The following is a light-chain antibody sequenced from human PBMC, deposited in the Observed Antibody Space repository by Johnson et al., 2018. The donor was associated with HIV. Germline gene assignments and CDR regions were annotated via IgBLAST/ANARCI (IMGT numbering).Light chain of an antibody. CDR3: GTWDSSLSAFYV. Sequence: QSMLTQPPSVSAAPGQKVTISCSGSSSDMGNYAVSWYQQLPGTAPKLLIYDNNKRPSGIPDRFSGSKSGTSATLGITGLQTGDEADYYCGTWDSSLSAFYVFGTGTKVTVL. CDR2: DNN. J-gene: IGLJ1*01. CDR1: SSDMGNYA. V-gene: IGLV1-51*01.